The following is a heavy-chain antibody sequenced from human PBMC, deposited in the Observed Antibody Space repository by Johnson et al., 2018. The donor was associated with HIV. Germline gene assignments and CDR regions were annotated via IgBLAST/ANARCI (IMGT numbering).Heavy chain of an antibody. CDR1: GFTFSSYA. V-gene: IGHV3-30*04. CDR2: ISYDGDDK. J-gene: IGHJ3*02. Sequence: QVQLVESGGGVVQPGRSLRLSCAASGFTFSSYAMHWVRQAPGKGLEWVAVISYDGDDKHYGDSVEGRFTIYRDNSKKTLYLQMNSLRPEDTALYYCARAPSVGADDAFDIWGQGTMVTVSS. CDR3: ARAPSVGADDAFDI. D-gene: IGHD1-26*01.